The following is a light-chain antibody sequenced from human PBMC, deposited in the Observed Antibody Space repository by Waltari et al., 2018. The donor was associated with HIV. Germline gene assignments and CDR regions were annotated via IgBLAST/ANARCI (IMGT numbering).Light chain of an antibody. CDR3: QVWDSSSDHL. CDR1: TLGRKS. V-gene: IGLV3-21*02. J-gene: IGLJ2*01. Sequence: SYVPTQPPSVSVAPGPTARLTWGGNTLGRKSLHWYQQKPGQAPVLVIYDDIGRPSGIPERFSGSNSGNTATLTISRVEAGDEADYYCQVWDSSSDHLFGGGTKVTVL. CDR2: DDI.